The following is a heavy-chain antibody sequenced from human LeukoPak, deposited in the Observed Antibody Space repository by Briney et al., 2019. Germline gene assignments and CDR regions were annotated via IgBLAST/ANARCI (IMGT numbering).Heavy chain of an antibody. D-gene: IGHD3-22*01. V-gene: IGHV3-30*02. CDR3: AKDAQHYYDSSGYSPYFDD. Sequence: GSLGLSCAAPGFPFITYAMNWVRQAPGKGLEWVAVIWYDGSNKYYADSVKGRFTISRDNSKNTLYLQMNSLRAEDTAVYYCAKDAQHYYDSSGYSPYFDDWGQGTLVTVSS. J-gene: IGHJ4*02. CDR2: IWYDGSNK. CDR1: GFPFITYA.